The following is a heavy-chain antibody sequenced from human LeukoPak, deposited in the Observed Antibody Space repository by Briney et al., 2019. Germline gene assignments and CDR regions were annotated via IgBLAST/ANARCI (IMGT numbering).Heavy chain of an antibody. J-gene: IGHJ4*02. CDR1: GGSFSGYY. CDR2: INHSGST. Sequence: SETLSLTCAVYGGSFSGYYWSWIRQPPGKGLEWIREINHSGSTNYNPSLKSRVTISVDTSKNQFSLKLSSVTAADTAVYYCARRKRIVGTFHYFDYWGQGTLVTVSS. CDR3: ARRKRIVGTFHYFDY. V-gene: IGHV4-34*01. D-gene: IGHD1-26*01.